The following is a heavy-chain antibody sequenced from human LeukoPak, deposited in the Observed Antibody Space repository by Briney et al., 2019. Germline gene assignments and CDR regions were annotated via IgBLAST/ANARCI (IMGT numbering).Heavy chain of an antibody. Sequence: PSQTLSLTCTVSGGSISSGGYYWSWTRQHPGKGLEWIGYIYYSGSTYYNPSLKSRVTISVDTSKNQFSLKLSSVTAADTAVYYRARAHPDRITIFGVDPYYYYMDVWGRGTTVTVSS. D-gene: IGHD3-3*01. CDR2: IYYSGST. J-gene: IGHJ6*03. CDR1: GGSISSGGYY. V-gene: IGHV4-31*03. CDR3: ARAHPDRITIFGVDPYYYYMDV.